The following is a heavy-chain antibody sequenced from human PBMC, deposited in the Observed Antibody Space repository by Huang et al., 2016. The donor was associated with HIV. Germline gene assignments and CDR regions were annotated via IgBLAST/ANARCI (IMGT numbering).Heavy chain of an antibody. CDR2: INHRGQS. CDR3: ARGRGSSWSLFDN. J-gene: IGHJ4*02. CDR1: GGSFSDFF. D-gene: IGHD6-13*01. Sequence: QVQLHQWCAGLLRPSETLSLTCAVYGGSFSDFFWSWIRQSPGKGLEWIGEINHRGQSNYNPSLKSRVTIAVDPSKKQFSLKLKSVTAADTSIYYCARGRGSSWSLFDNWGQGSLITVLS. V-gene: IGHV4-34*01.